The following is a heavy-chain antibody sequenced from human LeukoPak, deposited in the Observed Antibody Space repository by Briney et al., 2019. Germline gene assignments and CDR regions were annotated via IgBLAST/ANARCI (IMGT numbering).Heavy chain of an antibody. CDR3: ASRSSSGFSYY. V-gene: IGHV4-39*02. Sequence: SETLSLTCTVSGGSISSSIHYWDWIRQPPGKGLEWIGSLYYSGSPNSNPSLKSRLTISVDTSKNLLSLNLTSVTAADTAIYYCASRSSSGFSYYWGQGTLVTVSS. D-gene: IGHD6-13*01. J-gene: IGHJ4*02. CDR2: LYYSGSP. CDR1: GGSISSSIHY.